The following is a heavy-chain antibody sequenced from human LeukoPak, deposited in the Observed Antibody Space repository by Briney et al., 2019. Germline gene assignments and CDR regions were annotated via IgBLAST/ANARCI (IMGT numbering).Heavy chain of an antibody. J-gene: IGHJ4*02. CDR2: ISTYNDNI. V-gene: IGHV1-18*01. D-gene: IGHD5-24*01. Sequence: ASVKVSCKASGYSFDDYGIGWVRQAPGQGLEWMGWISTYNDNIEYGQKFQDRVTMTTDTSTNTAYMDLSSLTSEDTAVYFCATGTGGYNEHWGQGTLVTVSS. CDR1: GYSFDDYG. CDR3: ATGTGGYNEH.